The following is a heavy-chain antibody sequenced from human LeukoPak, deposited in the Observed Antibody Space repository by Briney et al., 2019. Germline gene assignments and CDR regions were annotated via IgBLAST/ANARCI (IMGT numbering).Heavy chain of an antibody. D-gene: IGHD1-1*01. CDR2: IYSSGNT. J-gene: IGHJ4*02. V-gene: IGHV3-53*01. Sequence: GGSLRLSCAASGLTVSTNYMSWVRQAPGKGLEWVSVIYSSGNTYYADSVKGRFTISRDNSKNTLYLQMNSLRAEDTAVYYCARGITTGDDWGQGTLVTVSS. CDR3: ARGITTGDD. CDR1: GLTVSTNY.